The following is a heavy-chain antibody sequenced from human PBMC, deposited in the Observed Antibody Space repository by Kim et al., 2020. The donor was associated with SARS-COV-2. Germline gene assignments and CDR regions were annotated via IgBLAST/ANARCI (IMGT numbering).Heavy chain of an antibody. V-gene: IGHV3-23*01. CDR1: GFTFSSYA. J-gene: IGHJ4*02. CDR3: AKDNGYYFDY. Sequence: LSLTCAASGFTFSSYAMSWVRQAPGKGLEWVSAISGSGGSTYYADSVKGRFTISRDNSKNTLYLQMNSLRAEDTAVYYCAKDNGYYFDYWGQGTLVTVSS. CDR2: ISGSGGST. D-gene: IGHD6-25*01.